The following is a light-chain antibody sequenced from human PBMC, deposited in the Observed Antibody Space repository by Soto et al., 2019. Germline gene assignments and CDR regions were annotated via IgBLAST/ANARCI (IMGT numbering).Light chain of an antibody. CDR3: QQYYSTPLT. J-gene: IGKJ4*01. Sequence: IVLPQSPDSLAVFRGDMATXXXKXXLXVLYSSNNENYLAWYQQKPGQPPKLLIYWASTRESGVPDRFSGSGSGTDFTLTISSLQAEDVAVYYCQQYYSTPLTFGGGTKVDIK. CDR1: LXVLYSSNNENY. CDR2: WAS. V-gene: IGKV4-1*01.